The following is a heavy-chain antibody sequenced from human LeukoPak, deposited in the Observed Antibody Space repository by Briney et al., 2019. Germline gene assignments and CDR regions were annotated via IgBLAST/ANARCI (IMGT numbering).Heavy chain of an antibody. J-gene: IGHJ6*02. Sequence: PGGSLRLSCAASGFTFDDYAMHWVCQAPGKGLEWVSLISGDSHSTFYADSVKGRFTISRDNSKNSLYLQMNSLRNDDTALYYCARDTEGYIYGYYYYGMDVWGQGTTVTVSS. CDR1: GFTFDDYA. V-gene: IGHV3-43*02. CDR3: ARDTEGYIYGYYYYGMDV. D-gene: IGHD5-18*01. CDR2: ISGDSHST.